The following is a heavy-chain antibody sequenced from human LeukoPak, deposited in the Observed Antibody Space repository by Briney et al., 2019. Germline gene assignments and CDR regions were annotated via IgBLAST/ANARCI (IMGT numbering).Heavy chain of an antibody. CDR2: IYTSGST. Sequence: PSGTLSLTCAVSGGSISSGSYYWSWIRQPAGKGLEWIGRIYTSGSTNYNPSLKSRVTISVDTSKNQFSLKLSSVTAADTAVYYCARAVDTAMVIYYYYYMDVWGKGTTVTVSS. V-gene: IGHV4-61*02. CDR1: GGSISSGSYY. J-gene: IGHJ6*03. D-gene: IGHD5-18*01. CDR3: ARAVDTAMVIYYYYYMDV.